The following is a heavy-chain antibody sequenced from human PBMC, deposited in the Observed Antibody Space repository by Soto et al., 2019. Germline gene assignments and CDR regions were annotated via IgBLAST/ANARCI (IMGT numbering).Heavy chain of an antibody. CDR3: PAGHSGPSFYH. J-gene: IGHJ4*02. Sequence: PLETHPHTSTVSGGSSISGDYCWSWIRKPPGKGLEWIGSIYYSGSTYYNPSLKSRVTISVDTSKNQFSLKLNSVTAADTAVYYCPAGHSGPSFYHWGRGTLVTVSS. V-gene: IGHV4-30-4*01. D-gene: IGHD6-13*01. CDR1: GGSSISGDYC. CDR2: IYYSGST.